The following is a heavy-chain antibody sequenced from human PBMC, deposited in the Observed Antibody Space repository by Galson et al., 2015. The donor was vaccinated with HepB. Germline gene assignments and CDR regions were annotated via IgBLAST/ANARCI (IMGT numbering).Heavy chain of an antibody. CDR3: AREVTDSSGYPYFWVYYYYGMDV. V-gene: IGHV3-30-3*01. J-gene: IGHJ6*02. D-gene: IGHD3-22*01. CDR1: GFTFSSYA. CDR2: ISYDGSNK. Sequence: SLRLSCAASGFTFSSYAMHWVRQAPGKGLEWVAVISYDGSNKYYADSVKGRFTISRDNSKNTLYLQMNSLRAEDTAVYYCAREVTDSSGYPYFWVYYYYGMDVWGQGTTVTVSS.